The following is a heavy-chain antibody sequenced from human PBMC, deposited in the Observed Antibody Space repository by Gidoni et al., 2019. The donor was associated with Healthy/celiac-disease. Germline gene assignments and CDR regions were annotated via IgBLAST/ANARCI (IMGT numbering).Heavy chain of an antibody. CDR1: GFTFSDYW. J-gene: IGHJ6*02. CDR2: IKQDGSEK. Sequence: EVQLVESGGGLVQPGGSLRLSCAASGFTFSDYWMNWVRQAPGKGLEWVANIKQDGSEKYYVDSVKGRFTISRDNTKNSLYLQMNSLRAEDTALYYCARVGSYSRNYYYYHGMDVWGQGTTVTVSS. CDR3: ARVGSYSRNYYYYHGMDV. V-gene: IGHV3-7*01. D-gene: IGHD6-13*01.